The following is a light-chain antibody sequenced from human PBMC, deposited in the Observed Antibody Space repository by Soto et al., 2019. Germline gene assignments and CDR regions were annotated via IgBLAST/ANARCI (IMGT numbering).Light chain of an antibody. V-gene: IGKV1-5*03. CDR3: QHYNCYSAT. Sequence: DIQMTQSPSTLSASVGARVTITCRASQSITPWLAWYQQKTGKVPKLLIYQASSLESGVPLRFSGSASVTEFTLTINSLQPDDFATYYCQHYNCYSATFGQGTKVEIK. J-gene: IGKJ1*01. CDR2: QAS. CDR1: QSITPW.